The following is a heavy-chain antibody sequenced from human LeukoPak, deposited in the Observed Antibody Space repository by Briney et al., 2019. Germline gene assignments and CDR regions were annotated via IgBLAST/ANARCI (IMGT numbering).Heavy chain of an antibody. CDR2: FYYIGST. CDR1: GGSISSYY. J-gene: IGHJ6*02. Sequence: SETLSLTCTASGGSISSYYWSWIRQPPGKGREWFGYFYYIGSTNYNPSLKRRVTMSVDTSKKQFSLKLSSVIAADTAVYYCARGSHGYYYGMDVWGQGTTVTVSS. V-gene: IGHV4-59*01. D-gene: IGHD1-26*01. CDR3: ARGSHGYYYGMDV.